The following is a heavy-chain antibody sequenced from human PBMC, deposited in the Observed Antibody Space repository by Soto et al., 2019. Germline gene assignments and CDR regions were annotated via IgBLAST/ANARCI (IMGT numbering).Heavy chain of an antibody. V-gene: IGHV3-30-3*01. CDR3: ARGGSFLPEGGHFDY. Sequence: GGSLRLSCAASGFTFSSYAMHWVRQAPGKGLEWVAVISYDGSNKYYADSVKGRFTISRDNSKNTLYLQMNSLRAEDTAVYYCARGGSFLPEGGHFDYWGQGTLVTVSS. J-gene: IGHJ4*02. CDR2: ISYDGSNK. D-gene: IGHD2-15*01. CDR1: GFTFSSYA.